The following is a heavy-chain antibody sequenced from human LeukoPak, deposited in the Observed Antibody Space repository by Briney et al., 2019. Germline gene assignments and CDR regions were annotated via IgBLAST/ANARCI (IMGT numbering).Heavy chain of an antibody. D-gene: IGHD3-10*01. CDR3: AGVLGVRDLAYFDY. J-gene: IGHJ4*01. V-gene: IGHV3-74*01. CDR1: GFTFNTYW. CDR2: IRSDGSST. Sequence: GGSLRLSCAASGFTFNTYWMHWVRQAPGKGLVWVSRIRSDGSSTSYADSVRGRFTTSRDNAKNTLYLQMNSLRAEDTAVYYCAGVLGVRDLAYFDYWGHGTLVTVSS.